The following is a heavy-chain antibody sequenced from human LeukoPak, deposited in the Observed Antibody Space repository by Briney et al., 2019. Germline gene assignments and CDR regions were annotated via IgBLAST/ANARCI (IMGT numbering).Heavy chain of an antibody. J-gene: IGHJ4*02. CDR3: VKDVSSTYYYFDY. Sequence: GRSLRLSCAASGFTFSNYGMNWVRQAPGKGLEWVSYISSSSSYIYYADSVKGRFTISRDNSKNTLYLEMSSVRVEDTAVYYCVKDVSSTYYYFDYWGQGTLVTVSS. V-gene: IGHV3-21*01. D-gene: IGHD6-13*01. CDR1: GFTFSNYG. CDR2: ISSSSSYI.